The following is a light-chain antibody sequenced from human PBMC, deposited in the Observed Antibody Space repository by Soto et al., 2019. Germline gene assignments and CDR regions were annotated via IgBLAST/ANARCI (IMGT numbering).Light chain of an antibody. CDR3: SSYTSRSTLYV. CDR1: SSDVGGYNY. Sequence: QSVLTQPASVSGSPGQSITISCTGTSSDVGGYNYVSWYQQHPGKAPKLMIFDVSNRPSGVSNRFSGSKSGNTASLTISGLQAEDEADYYCSSYTSRSTLYVFGTRTKLTVL. J-gene: IGLJ1*01. V-gene: IGLV2-14*01. CDR2: DVS.